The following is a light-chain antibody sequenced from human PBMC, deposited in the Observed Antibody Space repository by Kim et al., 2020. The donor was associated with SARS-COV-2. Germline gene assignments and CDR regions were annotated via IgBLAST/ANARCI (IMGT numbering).Light chain of an antibody. CDR2: AAS. V-gene: IGKV1-39*01. CDR1: QSINTY. CDR3: QQSFITTWT. J-gene: IGKJ1*01. Sequence: DIQMTQSPSALSASVGDRVTITCRASQSINTYLNWYQQRPGIAPKLLIFAASRLRSGVPSRFSGTGSGTDFTLTISSLQPEDFATYYCQQSFITTWTFGQGTKVDIK.